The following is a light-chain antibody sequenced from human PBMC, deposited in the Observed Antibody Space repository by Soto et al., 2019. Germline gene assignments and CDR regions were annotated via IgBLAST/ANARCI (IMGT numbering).Light chain of an antibody. Sequence: DIQMTQSPSTLSSSIGDRVTITCRASQSLNGRLAWYQQRPGHAPNLLIYDVSTLETGVPSRFSGTGSETEFTLTISGLQPDDCATYYSQQYYYYSTCGPGPKVEI. CDR3: QQYYYYST. J-gene: IGKJ1*01. CDR1: QSLNGR. V-gene: IGKV1-5*01. CDR2: DVS.